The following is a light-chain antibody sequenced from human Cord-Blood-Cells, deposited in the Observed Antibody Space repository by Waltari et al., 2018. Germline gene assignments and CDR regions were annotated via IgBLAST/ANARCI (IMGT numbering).Light chain of an antibody. V-gene: IGLV2-23*02. Sequence: QSALTQPASVSGSPGQSITTPCTGTSNAVASYNLVSWYQQHPDKAPILMTYEVSKRPSGVSNRFSGSKSGNTASLSISGLQAEDEADYYCCSYAGSSTVFGGGTKLTVL. CDR1: SNAVASYNL. CDR2: EVS. J-gene: IGLJ3*02. CDR3: CSYAGSSTV.